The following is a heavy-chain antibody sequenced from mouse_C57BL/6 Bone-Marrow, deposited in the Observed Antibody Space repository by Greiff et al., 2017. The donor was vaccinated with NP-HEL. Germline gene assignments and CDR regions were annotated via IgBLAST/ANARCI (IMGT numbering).Heavy chain of an antibody. CDR1: GYTFTDYY. D-gene: IGHD2-4*01. J-gene: IGHJ4*01. CDR3: ANHYDYDDYYAMDY. CDR2: IYPGSGNT. Sequence: VQLQQSGAELVRPGASVKLSCKASGYTFTDYYINWVKQRPGQGLEWIARIYPGSGNTYYNEKFKGKATLTAEKSSSTAYMQLSSLTSEDSAVYFCANHYDYDDYYAMDYWGQGTSVTVSS. V-gene: IGHV1-76*01.